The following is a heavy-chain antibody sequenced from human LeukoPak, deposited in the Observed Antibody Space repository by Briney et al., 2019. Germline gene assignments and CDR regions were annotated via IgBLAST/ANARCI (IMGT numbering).Heavy chain of an antibody. CDR3: AKTYSSSRAHYYYYYYMDV. D-gene: IGHD6-13*01. CDR2: MSGSGVST. J-gene: IGHJ6*03. Sequence: GGSLRLSCAASEFSVGSNYMTWVRQAPGKGLEWVSAMSGSGVSTYYADSVKGRFTISRDSSKNTLYLQMNSLRAEDTAVYYCAKTYSSSRAHYYYYYYMDVWGKGTTVTISS. V-gene: IGHV3-23*01. CDR1: EFSVGSNY.